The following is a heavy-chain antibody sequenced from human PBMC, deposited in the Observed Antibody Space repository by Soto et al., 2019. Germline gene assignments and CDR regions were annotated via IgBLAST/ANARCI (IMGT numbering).Heavy chain of an antibody. CDR2: IKSKTDGGTT. D-gene: IGHD1-26*01. V-gene: IGHV3-15*01. J-gene: IGHJ6*03. CDR1: GFTFSNAW. Sequence: GGSLRLSCAASGFTFSNAWMSWVRQAPGKGLEWVGRIKSKTDGGTTDYAAPVKGRFTISRDDSKNTPYLQMNSLKTEDTAVYYCPTVERLLRAPYYMDVWGKGTTVTVSS. CDR3: PTVERLLRAPYYMDV.